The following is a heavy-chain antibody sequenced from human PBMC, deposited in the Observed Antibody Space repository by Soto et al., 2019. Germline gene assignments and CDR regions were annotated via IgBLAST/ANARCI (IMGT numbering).Heavy chain of an antibody. J-gene: IGHJ3*02. D-gene: IGHD3-10*01. V-gene: IGHV3-23*01. Sequence: GGSLRLSCAASGFTFSSYAMSWVRQAPGKGLEWVSAISGSGGSTYYADSVKGRFTISRDNSKNTLYLQMNSLRAEDTAVYYCAKDLHYYGSGSYYKSAFDIWGQGTMVTVSS. CDR3: AKDLHYYGSGSYYKSAFDI. CDR2: ISGSGGST. CDR1: GFTFSSYA.